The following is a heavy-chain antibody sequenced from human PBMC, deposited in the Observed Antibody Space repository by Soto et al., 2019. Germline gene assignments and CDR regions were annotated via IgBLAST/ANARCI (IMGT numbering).Heavy chain of an antibody. V-gene: IGHV4-34*01. CDR3: ARGSDHDSSALYYIRRANPELDS. Sequence: SETLSLTCGVYGGPFSGYYWSWIRQPPGKGLEWIGEINHSGSTNSNPSLKSRVTISVDTSKNQFSLKLSSVTAADTAVYYCARGSDHDSSALYYIRRANPELDSWGQGTCVTVSS. J-gene: IGHJ4*02. CDR1: GGPFSGYY. CDR2: INHSGST. D-gene: IGHD3-22*01.